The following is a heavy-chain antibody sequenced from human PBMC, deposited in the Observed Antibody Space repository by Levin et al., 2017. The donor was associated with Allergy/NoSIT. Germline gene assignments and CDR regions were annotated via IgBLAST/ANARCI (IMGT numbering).Heavy chain of an antibody. CDR2: INHSGST. D-gene: IGHD3-9*01. CDR1: GGSFSGYY. CDR3: ARGPRRYYDILTGYYRFGWFDP. Sequence: SETLSLTCAVYGGSFSGYYWSWIRQPPGKGLEWIGEINHSGSTNYNPSLKSRVTISVDTSKNQFSLKLSSVTAADTAVYYCARGPRRYYDILTGYYRFGWFDPWGQGTLVTVSS. V-gene: IGHV4-34*01. J-gene: IGHJ5*02.